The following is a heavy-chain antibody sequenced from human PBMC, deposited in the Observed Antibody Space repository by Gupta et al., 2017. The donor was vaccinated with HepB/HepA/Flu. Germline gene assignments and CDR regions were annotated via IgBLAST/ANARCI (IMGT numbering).Heavy chain of an antibody. Sequence: QVQLVESGGGVVQPRRSLRLSCAASGFTFSSYGMNWVRQAPGKGLEWVAVIWYDESNKYYADSVKGRFTISRDNSKNTLYLQMNSLRAEDTAVYFCARRYSNYVHYYYMDVWGKGTTVTVSS. D-gene: IGHD4-11*01. CDR2: IWYDESNK. CDR3: ARRYSNYVHYYYMDV. CDR1: GFTFSSYG. V-gene: IGHV3-33*01. J-gene: IGHJ6*03.